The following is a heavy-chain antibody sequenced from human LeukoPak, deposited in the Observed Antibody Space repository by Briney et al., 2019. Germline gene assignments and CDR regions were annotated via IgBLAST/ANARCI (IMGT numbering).Heavy chain of an antibody. J-gene: IGHJ3*02. V-gene: IGHV3-74*01. D-gene: IGHD3-22*01. CDR2: ITTDGSGT. CDR3: ARPYYDSSGYYRRDAFDI. CDR1: GFTFDRYW. Sequence: GGSLRLSCADSGFTFDRYWMHWVRQPPGKGLSWVSHITTDGSGTSYADSVKGRFTISRDNAKNSLYLQMNSLRAEDTAVYYCARPYYDSSGYYRRDAFDIWGQGTMVTVSS.